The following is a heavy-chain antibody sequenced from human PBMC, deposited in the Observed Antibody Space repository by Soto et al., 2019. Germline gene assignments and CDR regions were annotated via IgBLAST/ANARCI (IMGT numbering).Heavy chain of an antibody. J-gene: IGHJ6*02. CDR3: ARATGTTLHYYYGMDV. D-gene: IGHD1-1*01. V-gene: IGHV1-69*01. Sequence: QVPLVQSGADVKKPASSVKVSCKASGGTFISYAISWVRQAPGQGLEWLGGIIPLFGTANYAQKFQGRVTITADECTSTAYMELSSLSSEDTAVSYCARATGTTLHYYYGMDVWVQGTTITVS. CDR1: GGTFISYA. CDR2: IIPLFGTA.